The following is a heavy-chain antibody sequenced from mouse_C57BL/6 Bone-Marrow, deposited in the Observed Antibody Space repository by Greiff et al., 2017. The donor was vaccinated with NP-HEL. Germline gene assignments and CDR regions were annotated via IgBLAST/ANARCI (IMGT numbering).Heavy chain of an antibody. D-gene: IGHD2-3*01. CDR2: INPNNGGT. CDR1: GYTFTDYN. Sequence: EVQVVESGPELVKPGASVKIPCKASGYTFTDYNMDWVKQSHGKSLEWIGDINPNNGGTIYNQKFKGKATLTVDKSSSTAYMELRSLTSEDTAVYYCASFYDFFAYWGQGTLVTVSA. J-gene: IGHJ3*01. V-gene: IGHV1-18*01. CDR3: ASFYDFFAY.